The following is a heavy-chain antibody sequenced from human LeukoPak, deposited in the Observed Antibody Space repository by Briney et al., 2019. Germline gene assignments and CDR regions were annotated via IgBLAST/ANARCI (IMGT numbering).Heavy chain of an antibody. CDR2: FDPEDGET. D-gene: IGHD4-17*01. V-gene: IGHV1-24*01. Sequence: ASVKVSCKVSGYTLTELSMHWVRQAPGKGLEWMGGFDPEDGETIYARKFQGRVTMTEDTSTDTAYMELSSLRSEDTAVYYCAVTTGPVDAFDIWGQGTMVTVSS. CDR3: AVTTGPVDAFDI. J-gene: IGHJ3*02. CDR1: GYTLTELS.